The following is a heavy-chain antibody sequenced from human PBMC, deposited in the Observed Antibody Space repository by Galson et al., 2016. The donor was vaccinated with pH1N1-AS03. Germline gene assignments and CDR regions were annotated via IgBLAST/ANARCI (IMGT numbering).Heavy chain of an antibody. Sequence: TLSLTCTVSGDSISSGDYFWSWIRQHPGKGLEWIGHIYYTGNTYFSPSLKNRVAISVDASKNQFSLKLSSVTAADTAVYYCARSLTMTDRIDYWGQGILVTVSS. D-gene: IGHD3-3*01. CDR1: GDSISSGDYF. CDR2: IYYTGNT. J-gene: IGHJ4*02. V-gene: IGHV4-31*03. CDR3: ARSLTMTDRIDY.